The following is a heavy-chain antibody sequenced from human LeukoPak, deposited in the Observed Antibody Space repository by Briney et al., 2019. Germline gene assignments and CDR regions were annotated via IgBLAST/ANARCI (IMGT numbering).Heavy chain of an antibody. CDR1: GYSISSGYY. D-gene: IGHD1-1*01. Sequence: SETLSLTCTVSGYSISSGYYWGWIRQPPGKGLEWIGSIYHSGSTYYNPSLKSRVTISVDTSKNQFSLKLSSVTAADTAVYYCAMSSDVKLSTNYYYYYMDVWGKGTTVTVSS. CDR2: IYHSGST. J-gene: IGHJ6*03. V-gene: IGHV4-38-2*02. CDR3: AMSSDVKLSTNYYYYYMDV.